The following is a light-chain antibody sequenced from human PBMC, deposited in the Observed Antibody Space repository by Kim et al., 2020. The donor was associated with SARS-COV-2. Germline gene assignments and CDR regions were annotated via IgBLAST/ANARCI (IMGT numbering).Light chain of an antibody. V-gene: IGKV3-15*01. CDR3: QQYNNWQIT. CDR1: QSVARN. CDR2: DAS. J-gene: IGKJ5*01. Sequence: SVSPGERATPSCRASQSVARNLAWYQQKPGQAPRLLIYDASTRATGFPARFSGSGSGTEFTLTINGLQPEDFALYYCQQYNNWQITFGQGTRLEIK.